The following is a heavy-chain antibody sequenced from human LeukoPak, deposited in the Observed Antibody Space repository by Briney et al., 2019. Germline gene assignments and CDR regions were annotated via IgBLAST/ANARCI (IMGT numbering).Heavy chain of an antibody. J-gene: IGHJ4*02. CDR3: ARVPFPSGSSLDY. D-gene: IGHD3-10*01. V-gene: IGHV4-34*01. Sequence: SETLSLTCAVYGGSFSGYYWSWIRQPPGKGLEWIGEINRSGSTNYNPSLKSRVTISVDTSKNQFSLKLSSVTAADTAVYYCARVPFPSGSSLDYWGQGTLVTVSS. CDR1: GGSFSGYY. CDR2: INRSGST.